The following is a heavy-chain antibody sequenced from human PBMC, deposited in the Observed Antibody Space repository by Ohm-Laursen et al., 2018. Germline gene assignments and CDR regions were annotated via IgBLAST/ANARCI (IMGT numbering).Heavy chain of an antibody. CDR3: AREGGYYYYYYGLDV. CDR2: IYSGGRT. V-gene: IGHV3-66*01. Sequence: SLRLSCTASGFTFSSYGMHWVRQAPGKGLEWVSVIYSGGRTYYADSVKGRFTFSRDNSKNTLYLQMNSLRAEDTAVYYCAREGGYYYYYYGLDVWGQGTTVTVSS. D-gene: IGHD3-16*01. CDR1: GFTFSSYG. J-gene: IGHJ6*02.